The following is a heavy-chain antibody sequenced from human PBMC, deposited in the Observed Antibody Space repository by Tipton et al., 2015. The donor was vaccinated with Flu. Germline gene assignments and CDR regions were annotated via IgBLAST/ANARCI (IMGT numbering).Heavy chain of an antibody. CDR1: GYTFTSYA. J-gene: IGHJ3*02. CDR3: ARSITIFGVVMGAFDI. D-gene: IGHD3-3*01. Sequence: QSGPEVKKPGASVKVSCKASGYTFTSYAISWVRQAPGQGLEWMGGIIPIFGTANYAQKFQGRVTITADESTSTAYMELSSLRSEDTAVYYCARSITIFGVVMGAFDIWGQGTMVTVSS. CDR2: IIPIFGTA. V-gene: IGHV1-69*13.